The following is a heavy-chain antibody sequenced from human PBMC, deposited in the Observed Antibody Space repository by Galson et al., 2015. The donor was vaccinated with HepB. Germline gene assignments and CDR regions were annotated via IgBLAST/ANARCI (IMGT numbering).Heavy chain of an antibody. D-gene: IGHD1-1*01. Sequence: QSGAEVKKPGESLKISCKGSGYSFTTYWIAWVRQMPGKGLEWMGSIYPGDTDTRHSPSFQGQVTISVDKSITTAYLHWSSLKASDTAMYYCTRHGGMTTSHMDVWGKGTTVTVSS. CDR2: IYPGDTDT. J-gene: IGHJ6*03. CDR1: GYSFTTYW. V-gene: IGHV5-51*01. CDR3: TRHGGMTTSHMDV.